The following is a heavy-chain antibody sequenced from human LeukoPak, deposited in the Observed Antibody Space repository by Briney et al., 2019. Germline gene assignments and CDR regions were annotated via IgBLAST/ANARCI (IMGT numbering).Heavy chain of an antibody. CDR2: IYYSGST. V-gene: IGHV4-39*01. CDR3: ARQDYYYGSGSFDY. D-gene: IGHD3-22*01. Sequence: WETLSLTCTVSGGSISSSGYYWGWIRQPPGKGLEWIGSIYYSGSTYYNPSLESRVTIFVDTSKKQFSLKLSSVTAADTAVYYCARQDYYYGSGSFDYWGQGTLVTVSS. CDR1: GGSISSSGYY. J-gene: IGHJ4*02.